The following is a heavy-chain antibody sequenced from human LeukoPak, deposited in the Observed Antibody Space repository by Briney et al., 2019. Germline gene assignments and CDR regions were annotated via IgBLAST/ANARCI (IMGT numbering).Heavy chain of an antibody. CDR2: INSDGSST. CDR1: GFTFSSYW. V-gene: IGHV3-74*01. D-gene: IGHD6-13*01. Sequence: GGSLRLSCAASGFTFSSYWMHWVRQAPGKGLVWVSRINSDGSSTSYADSVKGRFTISRDNAKNTLYLQMNSLRAEDTAVYYCARDQSGSSWSNWFDPWGQGTLVTVSS. CDR3: ARDQSGSSWSNWFDP. J-gene: IGHJ5*02.